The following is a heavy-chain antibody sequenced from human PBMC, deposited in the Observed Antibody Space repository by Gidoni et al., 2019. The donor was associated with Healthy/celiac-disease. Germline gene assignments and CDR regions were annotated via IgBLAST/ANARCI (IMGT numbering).Heavy chain of an antibody. CDR2: SYYSGST. V-gene: IGHV4-59*02. J-gene: IGHJ3*02. D-gene: IGHD3-22*01. CDR1: GGSVKSYY. Sequence: QVQLLESGLGLVKPSETQSLTCTASGGSVKSYYWSWIRQPPGKGLEWIGYSYYSGSTNYNPSLKSRVTISVDTSKNQFSLKLSSVTAADTAVYYCARDFRSSGYYYDDAFDIWGQGTMVTVSS. CDR3: ARDFRSSGYYYDDAFDI.